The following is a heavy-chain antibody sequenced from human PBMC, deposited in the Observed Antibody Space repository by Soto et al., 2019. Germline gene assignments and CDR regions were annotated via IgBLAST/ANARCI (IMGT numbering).Heavy chain of an antibody. J-gene: IGHJ6*02. CDR3: ANFFLATITPFSPCDF. Sequence: GASVKVSCKASGYTFTSYAMHWVRQATGQRLEKMGWINAGNGNTKYSQKFQGRVSITRDTSASTDYMELSRLRYEETAGYDCANFFLATITPFSPCDFLGQGTSVTVSS. CDR2: INAGNGNT. D-gene: IGHD5-12*01. CDR1: GYTFTSYA. V-gene: IGHV1-3*01.